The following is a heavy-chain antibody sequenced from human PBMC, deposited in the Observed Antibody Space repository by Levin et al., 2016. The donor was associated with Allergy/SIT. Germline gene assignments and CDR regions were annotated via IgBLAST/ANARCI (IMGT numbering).Heavy chain of an antibody. CDR3: ARDKYDANTFDI. J-gene: IGHJ3*02. CDR2: INPNSGGT. D-gene: IGHD2-8*01. Sequence: ASVKVSCKASGYTFTGYFMHWVRQAPGQGLEWMGWINPNSGGTNYAQRFQGRVTMTRDTSISTAYMELSRLRSDDTAVYYCARDKYDANTFDIWGQGTMVTVSS. CDR1: GYTFTGYF. V-gene: IGHV1-2*02.